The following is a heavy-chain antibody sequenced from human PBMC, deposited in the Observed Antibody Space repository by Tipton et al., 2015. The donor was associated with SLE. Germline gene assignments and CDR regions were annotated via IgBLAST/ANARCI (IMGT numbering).Heavy chain of an antibody. CDR2: INHSGST. Sequence: LRLSCAVYGGSFSGYYWSWIRQPPGKGLEWIGEINHSGSTNYNPSLKSRVTISVDTSKNQFSLKLSSVTAADTAVYYCARELRYFDWLSYYFDYWGQGTLVTVSS. CDR3: ARELRYFDWLSYYFDY. CDR1: GGSFSGYY. V-gene: IGHV4-34*01. D-gene: IGHD3-9*01. J-gene: IGHJ4*02.